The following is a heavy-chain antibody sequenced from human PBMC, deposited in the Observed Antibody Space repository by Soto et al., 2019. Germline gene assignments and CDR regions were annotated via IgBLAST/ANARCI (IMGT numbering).Heavy chain of an antibody. V-gene: IGHV4-59*01. D-gene: IGHD5-18*01. CDR2: IYYSGST. Sequence: PSETLSLTCTVSGGSISSYYWSWIRQPPGKGLEWIGYIYYSGSTNYNPSLKSRVTISVDTSKNQFSLKLSSVTAADTAVYYCARDPNTAMAPYNWFDPWGQGTLVTVSS. CDR1: GGSISSYY. J-gene: IGHJ5*02. CDR3: ARDPNTAMAPYNWFDP.